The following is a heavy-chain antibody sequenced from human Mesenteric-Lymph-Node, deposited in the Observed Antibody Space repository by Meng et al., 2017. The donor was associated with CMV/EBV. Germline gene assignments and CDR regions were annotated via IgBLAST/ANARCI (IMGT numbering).Heavy chain of an antibody. J-gene: IGHJ4*02. Sequence: SKTLSLTSTVSGFSTSNYYWSWIRQPPGKGLEWIGYVYSSGSTNYNPSLESRVTISMDMSKTQFSLKLTSVTTADTAMYFCARDWPQVGLLDYWGQGTLVTVSS. CDR3: ARDWPQVGLLDY. V-gene: IGHV4-59*01. CDR2: VYSSGST. CDR1: GFSTSNYY. D-gene: IGHD1-26*01.